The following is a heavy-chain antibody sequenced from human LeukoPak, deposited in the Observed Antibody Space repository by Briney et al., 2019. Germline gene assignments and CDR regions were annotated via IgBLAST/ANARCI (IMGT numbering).Heavy chain of an antibody. J-gene: IGHJ4*02. Sequence: SETPSLTCTVSGGSISSSSYYWGWIRQPPGKGLEWIGSIYYSGSTNYNPSLKSRVTISVDTSKNQFSLKLSSVTAADTAVYYCARSELLWFGGVNSGFDYWGQGTLVTVSS. CDR3: ARSELLWFGGVNSGFDY. D-gene: IGHD3-10*01. CDR1: GGSISSSSYY. V-gene: IGHV4-39*07. CDR2: IYYSGST.